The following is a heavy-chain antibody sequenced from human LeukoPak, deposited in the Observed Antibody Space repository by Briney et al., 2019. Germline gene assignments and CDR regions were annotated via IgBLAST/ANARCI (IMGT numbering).Heavy chain of an antibody. CDR1: GFTFSSYA. CDR2: ISGSGGST. J-gene: IGHJ4*02. D-gene: IGHD3-22*01. Sequence: GGSLRLSCAASGFTFSSYAMSWVRQAPGKGLEWVSAISGSGGSTYYADSVKGRFTISRDNSKNTLYLLMNSLRAEDTAVYYCAKVFRDSSGYYIFDYWGQGTLVTVSS. CDR3: AKVFRDSSGYYIFDY. V-gene: IGHV3-23*01.